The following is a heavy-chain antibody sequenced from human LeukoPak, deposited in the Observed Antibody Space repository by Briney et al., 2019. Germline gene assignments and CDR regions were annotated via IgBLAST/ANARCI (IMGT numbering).Heavy chain of an antibody. V-gene: IGHV4-59*11. CDR2: VYYSGSP. D-gene: IGHD3-22*01. Sequence: ASETLSLTCTVSGGSISSHFWSWIRQPPGMGLEWIGYVYYSGSPNYNPSLKSRDTISVDTSKNQFSLRLRSVTAADTAVYYCARVFDDYYDSSADPPLWFDPWGQGTLVTVSP. CDR3: ARVFDDYYDSSADPPLWFDP. J-gene: IGHJ5*02. CDR1: GGSISSHF.